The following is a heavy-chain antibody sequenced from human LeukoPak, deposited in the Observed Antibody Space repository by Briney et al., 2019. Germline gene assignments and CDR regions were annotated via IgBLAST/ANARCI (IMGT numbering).Heavy chain of an antibody. J-gene: IGHJ5*02. CDR2: INHSGST. Sequence: SETLSLTCAVYGGSFSGYYWSWIRQPPGKGLEWIGEINHSGSTNYNPSLKSRVTISVDTSKNQFSLKLSSVTAADTAVYYCASTRGYTSSWSWFNWFDPWGQEPWSPSPQ. D-gene: IGHD6-13*01. CDR3: ASTRGYTSSWSWFNWFDP. CDR1: GGSFSGYY. V-gene: IGHV4-34*01.